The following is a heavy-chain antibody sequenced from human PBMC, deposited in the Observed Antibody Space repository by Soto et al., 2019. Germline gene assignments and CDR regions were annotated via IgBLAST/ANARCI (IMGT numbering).Heavy chain of an antibody. CDR1: GFTFGTFI. V-gene: IGHV3-30*04. D-gene: IGHD3-16*01. J-gene: IGHJ4*02. Sequence: GGSLRLSCAASGFTFGTFIMHWVRQAPGKGLEWVTFISFDGNNEYYADSVKGRFTISRDNSKNALFLQMNSLRAEDTAVYYCAREGRTYNGGGFFDYWGQGAMVTVYS. CDR2: ISFDGNNE. CDR3: AREGRTYNGGGFFDY.